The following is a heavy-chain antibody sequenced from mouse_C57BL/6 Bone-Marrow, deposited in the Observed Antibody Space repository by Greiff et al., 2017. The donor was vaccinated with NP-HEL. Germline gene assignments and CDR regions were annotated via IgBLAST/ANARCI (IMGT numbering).Heavy chain of an antibody. Sequence: EVKLVESGGDLVKPGGSLKLSCAASGFTFSSYGMSWVRQTPDKRLEWVATISSGGSYTYYPDSVKGRFTISRDNAKNTLYLQMSSLKSENTAMDYCARQGSSPDYWGQGTTLTVSS. CDR1: GFTFSSYG. V-gene: IGHV5-6*01. J-gene: IGHJ2*01. CDR3: ARQGSSPDY. CDR2: ISSGGSYT. D-gene: IGHD1-1*01.